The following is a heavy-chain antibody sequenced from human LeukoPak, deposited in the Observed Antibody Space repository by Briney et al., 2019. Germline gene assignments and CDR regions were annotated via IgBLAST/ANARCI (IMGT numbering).Heavy chain of an antibody. CDR2: ISYDGSNK. Sequence: PGGSLRLSCAASGFTFSSYAMHWVRQAPGKGLEWVAVISYDGSNKYYADSVKGRFTISRDNSKNTLYLQMNSLRAEDTAVYYCASLGYFDWLSEEFDYWCQGTLVTVSS. CDR3: ASLGYFDWLSEEFDY. D-gene: IGHD3-9*01. J-gene: IGHJ4*02. CDR1: GFTFSSYA. V-gene: IGHV3-30*04.